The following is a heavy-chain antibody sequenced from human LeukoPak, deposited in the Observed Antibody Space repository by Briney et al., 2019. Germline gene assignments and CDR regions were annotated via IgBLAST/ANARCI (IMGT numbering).Heavy chain of an antibody. V-gene: IGHV3-48*01. CDR3: ARHFSNWLDP. Sequence: GGSLRLSCAASGFTFSSYSMNWVRQAPGKGLEWVSYISSSSSTIYYADSVKGRFTISRDNAKNSLYLQMNSLRAEDTAVYYCARHFSNWLDPWGQGTLVTVSS. CDR1: GFTFSSYS. D-gene: IGHD2/OR15-2a*01. CDR2: ISSSSSTI. J-gene: IGHJ5*02.